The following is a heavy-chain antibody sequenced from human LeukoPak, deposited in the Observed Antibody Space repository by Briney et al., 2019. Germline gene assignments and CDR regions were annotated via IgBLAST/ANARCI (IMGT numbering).Heavy chain of an antibody. CDR2: IRSKANSYAT. D-gene: IGHD5-24*01. Sequence: GGSLKLSCAASGFTFSGSALHWVRQASGKGLEWVGRIRSKANSYATAYAASVKGRFTISRDDSKNTAYLQMNSLKTEDTAVYYCTSKGRDGYKVAPDLYGMDVWGQGTTVTVSS. CDR1: GFTFSGSA. V-gene: IGHV3-73*01. J-gene: IGHJ6*02. CDR3: TSKGRDGYKVAPDLYGMDV.